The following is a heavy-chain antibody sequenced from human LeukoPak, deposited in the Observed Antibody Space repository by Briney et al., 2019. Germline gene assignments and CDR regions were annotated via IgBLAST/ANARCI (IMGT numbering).Heavy chain of an antibody. CDR2: ISYDGSNK. CDR3: ARDGSHGPTVAGTYYFDY. V-gene: IGHV3-30*03. D-gene: IGHD6-19*01. CDR1: GFTFSSYG. Sequence: GGSLRLSCAASGFTFSSYGMHWVRQAPGKGLEWVAVISYDGSNKYYADSVKGRFTISRDNSKNTLYLQMNSLRAEDTAVYYCARDGSHGPTVAGTYYFDYWGQGTLVTVSS. J-gene: IGHJ4*02.